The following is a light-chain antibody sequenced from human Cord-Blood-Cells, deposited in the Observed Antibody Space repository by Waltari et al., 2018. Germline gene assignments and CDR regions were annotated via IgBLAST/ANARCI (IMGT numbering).Light chain of an antibody. V-gene: IGLV3-19*01. CDR1: SLRSYY. CDR2: GKH. J-gene: IGLJ1*01. Sequence: SSELTQDPAVSVALGQTVRITCQGDSLRSYYASWYQQKPGQAPVLVIYGKHNRPSGIPDRFSGSSSGNTASLTITGAQAEDEADYYCNSRDSSGNLYVFGTGTKVTVL. CDR3: NSRDSSGNLYV.